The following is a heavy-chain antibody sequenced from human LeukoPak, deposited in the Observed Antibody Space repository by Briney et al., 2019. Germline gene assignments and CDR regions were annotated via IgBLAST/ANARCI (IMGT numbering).Heavy chain of an antibody. CDR3: ARDDYGGVLDY. J-gene: IGHJ4*02. CDR2: IYYSGST. D-gene: IGHD4-23*01. V-gene: IGHV4-59*11. CDR1: GGSISSHY. Sequence: PSETLSLTCTVSGGSISSHYWSWIRQPPGKGLEWIGYIYYSGSTNYNPSLKSRVTISVDTSKNQFSLKLSSVTAADTAVYYCARDDYGGVLDYWGQGTLVTVSS.